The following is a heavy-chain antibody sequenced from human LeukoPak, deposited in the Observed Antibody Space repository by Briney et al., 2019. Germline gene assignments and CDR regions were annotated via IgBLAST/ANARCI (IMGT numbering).Heavy chain of an antibody. V-gene: IGHV1-24*01. CDR1: GYTLTELS. CDR2: FDPEDGET. J-gene: IGHJ4*02. CDR3: ATGTKIVVVPDY. D-gene: IGHD3-22*01. Sequence: GASVKVSCKVSGYTLTELSMHWVGQAPGKGLEWMGGFDPEDGETIYAQKFQGRVTMTEDTSTDTAYMELSSLRSEDTAVYYCATGTKIVVVPDYWGQGTLVTVSS.